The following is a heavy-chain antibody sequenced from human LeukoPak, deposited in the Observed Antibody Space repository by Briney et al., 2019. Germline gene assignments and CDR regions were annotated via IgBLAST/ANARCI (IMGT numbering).Heavy chain of an antibody. CDR1: GFTFSSYG. CDR2: ISGSGGST. D-gene: IGHD2-8*01. V-gene: IGHV3-23*01. J-gene: IGHJ6*03. CDR3: AKDNGRYYYYYMDV. Sequence: GGSPRLSCAASGFTFSSYGMSWVRQAPGKGLEWVSAISGSGGSTYYADSVKGRFTISRDNAKNSLYLQMNSLRAEDMALYYCAKDNGRYYYYYMDVWGKGTTVTVSS.